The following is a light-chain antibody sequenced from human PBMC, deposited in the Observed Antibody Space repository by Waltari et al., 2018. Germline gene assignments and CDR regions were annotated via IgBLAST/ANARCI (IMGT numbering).Light chain of an antibody. CDR2: DVD. V-gene: IGLV2-14*01. CDR1: SSDVGRHNF. CDR3: SSFTSTNTFA. Sequence: QSALTQPASVSGSPGQSITISCTGTSSDVGRHNFVAWYQQFPGKVPKLIIFDVDKRASGVSNHFSASKSGNTASLTISGLKAEDEADYYCSSFTSTNTFAFGTGTKVTVL. J-gene: IGLJ1*01.